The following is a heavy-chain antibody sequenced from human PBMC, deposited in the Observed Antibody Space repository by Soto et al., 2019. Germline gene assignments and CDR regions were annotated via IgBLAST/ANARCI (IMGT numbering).Heavy chain of an antibody. V-gene: IGHV3-30-3*01. D-gene: IGHD3-3*01. J-gene: IGHJ4*02. CDR3: ARDKRDLRFLEWSYYFDY. CDR2: ISYDGSNK. CDR1: GFTFSSCA. Sequence: GGSLRLSCAASGFTFSSCAMHWGRQAPGKGLEWVAVISYDGSNKYYADSVKGRFTISRDNSKNTLYLQMNSLRAEDTAVYYCARDKRDLRFLEWSYYFDYWGQGT.